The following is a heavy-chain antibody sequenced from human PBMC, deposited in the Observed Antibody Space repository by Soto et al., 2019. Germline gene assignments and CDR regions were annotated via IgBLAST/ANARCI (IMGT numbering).Heavy chain of an antibody. CDR3: AREPLAHSYFDL. CDR1: GGSISGYY. Sequence: ATMSLTSTVSGGSISGYYGSWIRQPTGKGLEWIGRMYNSERTNYNPSLKSRVTMSMDTSKNQFSLKLTSVTAADTAVYFCAREPLAHSYFDLWGQGTLVTVSS. V-gene: IGHV4-4*07. J-gene: IGHJ4*02. CDR2: MYNSERT.